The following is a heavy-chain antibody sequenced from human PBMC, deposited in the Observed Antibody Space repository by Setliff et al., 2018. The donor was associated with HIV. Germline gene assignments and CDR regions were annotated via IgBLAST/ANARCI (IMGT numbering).Heavy chain of an antibody. J-gene: IGHJ5*02. D-gene: IGHD3-22*01. V-gene: IGHV4-34*01. CDR2: INHSGST. CDR3: ARDWGEHYDSSGFSS. Sequence: QPPGKGLEWIGEINHSGSTNYNPSLKRRVTISVDTSKNQFSLKLNSVTAADTAVYYCARDWGEHYDSSGFSSWGQGTLVTVSS.